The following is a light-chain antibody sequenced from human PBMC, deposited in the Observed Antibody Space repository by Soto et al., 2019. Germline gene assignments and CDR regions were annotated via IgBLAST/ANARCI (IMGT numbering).Light chain of an antibody. CDR2: KAS. CDR3: QQYNSYWGT. Sequence: DIDVPRCPSTLSASVGDRVTITCRASQSISDWLAWYQQKPGKAPKLLIYKASSLQSGVPSRFSGSGSGTDFTLTISSLQPDDFATYYCQQYNSYWGTFGQGTKVDIK. V-gene: IGKV1-5*03. J-gene: IGKJ2*01. CDR1: QSISDW.